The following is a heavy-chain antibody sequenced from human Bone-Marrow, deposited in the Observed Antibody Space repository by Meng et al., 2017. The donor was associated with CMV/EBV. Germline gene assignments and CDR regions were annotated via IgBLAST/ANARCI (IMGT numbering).Heavy chain of an antibody. D-gene: IGHD3-3*01. J-gene: IGHJ6*01. CDR2: IIPIFGTA. CDR1: GYTFTSYY. Sequence: SVKVSCKASGYTFTSYYMHWVRQAPGQGLEWMGGIIPIFGTANYAQKFQGRVTITTDESTSTAYMELSSLRSEDTAVYYCAGSYYDFWSGYLDYYYGMDVWGQGTTVNVSS. V-gene: IGHV1-69*05. CDR3: AGSYYDFWSGYLDYYYGMDV.